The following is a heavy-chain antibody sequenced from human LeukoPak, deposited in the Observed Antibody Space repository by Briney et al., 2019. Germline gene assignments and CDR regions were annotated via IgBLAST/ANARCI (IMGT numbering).Heavy chain of an antibody. D-gene: IGHD6-19*01. CDR1: GYTFTSYG. CDR2: ISAYNGNT. CDR3: ARDRSIAVAGDFDY. V-gene: IGHV1-18*01. J-gene: IGHJ4*02. Sequence: GASVKVSCKASGYTFTSYGISWVRQAPGQGLEWMGWISAYNGNTSYVQKLQGRVTMTTDTSTSTAYMELRSLRSDDTAVYYCARDRSIAVAGDFDYWGQGTLVTVSS.